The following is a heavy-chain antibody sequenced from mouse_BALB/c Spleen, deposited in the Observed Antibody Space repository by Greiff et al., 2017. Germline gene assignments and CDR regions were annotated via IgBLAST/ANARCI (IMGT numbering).Heavy chain of an antibody. J-gene: IGHJ4*01. CDR3: ARSGYYYAMDY. Sequence: VESGGGLVQPGGSRKLSCAASGFTFSSFGMHWVRQAPEKGLEWVAYISSGSSTIYYADTVKGRFTISRDNPKNTLFLQMTSLRSEDTAMYYCARSGYYYAMDYWGQGTSVTVSS. CDR1: GFTFSSFG. CDR2: ISSGSSTI. V-gene: IGHV5-17*02. D-gene: IGHD1-3*01.